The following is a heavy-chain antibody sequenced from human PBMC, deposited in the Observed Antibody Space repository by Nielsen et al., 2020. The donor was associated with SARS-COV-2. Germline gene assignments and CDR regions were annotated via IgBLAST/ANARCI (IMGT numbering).Heavy chain of an antibody. V-gene: IGHV3-49*03. D-gene: IGHD1/OR15-1a*01. Sequence: GGSLRLSCTASGFSFGDYAMSWFRQAPGKGLEWVGFIRSKAYGGTTEYAASVKGRFTISRDDSKSIAYLQMKSLKTEDTAIYYCTRARGERNRYYSYYMDVWGKGTTVTVSS. CDR3: TRARGERNRYYSYYMDV. J-gene: IGHJ6*03. CDR2: IRSKAYGGTT. CDR1: GFSFGDYA.